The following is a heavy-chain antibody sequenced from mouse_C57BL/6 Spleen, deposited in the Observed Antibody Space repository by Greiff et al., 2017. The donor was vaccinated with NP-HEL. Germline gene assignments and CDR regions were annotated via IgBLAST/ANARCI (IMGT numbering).Heavy chain of an antibody. J-gene: IGHJ3*01. CDR1: GYTFTSYW. V-gene: IGHV1-55*01. CDR3: ARAVYYGSSSAWFAY. Sequence: QVQLQQPGAELVKPGASVKMSCKASGYTFTSYWITWVKQRPGQGLEWIGDIYPGSGSTNYNEKFKSKATLTVDTSSSTAYMQLSSLTSEDSAVYYCARAVYYGSSSAWFAYWGQGTLVTVSA. D-gene: IGHD1-1*01. CDR2: IYPGSGST.